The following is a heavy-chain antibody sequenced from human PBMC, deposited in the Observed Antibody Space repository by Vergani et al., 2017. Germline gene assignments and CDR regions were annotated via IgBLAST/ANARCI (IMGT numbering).Heavy chain of an antibody. D-gene: IGHD3-16*01. J-gene: IGHJ3*02. Sequence: EVQLLESGGGLVQPGGSLRLSCAASGFTFSSYAMSWVRQAPGKGPEWVSTISGSGVGTYYADSVKGRFTISRDNSKNTLYLQMNSLRAEDTAVYYCAKDSIGVITFGGVNRGSFDIWGQGTMVTVSS. CDR3: AKDSIGVITFGGVNRGSFDI. V-gene: IGHV3-23*01. CDR2: ISGSGVGT. CDR1: GFTFSSYA.